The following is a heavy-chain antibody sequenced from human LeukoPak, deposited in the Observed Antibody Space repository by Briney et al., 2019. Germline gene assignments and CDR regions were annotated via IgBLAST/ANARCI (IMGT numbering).Heavy chain of an antibody. D-gene: IGHD5-12*01. CDR3: ARVGGGYDPFDY. Sequence: SETLSLTCTVSGGSISSYYWSWIRQPPGKGLEWIGYMYYTGSTSYNPSLKSRVTISVDTSKNQFSLKLSSVTAADTAVYYCARVGGGYDPFDYWGQGTLVTVSS. V-gene: IGHV4-59*01. J-gene: IGHJ4*02. CDR1: GGSISSYY. CDR2: MYYTGST.